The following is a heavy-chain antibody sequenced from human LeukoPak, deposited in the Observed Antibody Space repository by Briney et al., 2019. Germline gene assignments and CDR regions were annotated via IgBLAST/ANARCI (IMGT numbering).Heavy chain of an antibody. D-gene: IGHD1-26*01. CDR1: GYTFTSYG. CDR2: ISAYNGNT. J-gene: IGHJ4*02. CDR3: ARADRGSGGVDY. V-gene: IGHV1-18*01. Sequence: ASVTVSCKASGYTFTSYGISWVRQAPGQGLEWMGWISAYNGNTNYAQKLQGRVTMTTDTSTSTAYMELRRLRCDDTAVYYCARADRGSGGVDYWGQGTLVTVSS.